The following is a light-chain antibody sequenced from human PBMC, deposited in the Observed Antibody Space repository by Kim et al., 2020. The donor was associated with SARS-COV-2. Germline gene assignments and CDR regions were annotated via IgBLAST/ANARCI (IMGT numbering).Light chain of an antibody. CDR2: QDT. J-gene: IGLJ1*01. CDR1: KLGDKY. Sequence: VSPGQPASITCSGDKLGDKYVCWYQQKPGQSPVLVIYQDTKRPSGIPGRFYGSKSGNTATLTIGGTQAMDEADYYCQAWDSGITYVFGTGTKVTVL. V-gene: IGLV3-1*01. CDR3: QAWDSGITYV.